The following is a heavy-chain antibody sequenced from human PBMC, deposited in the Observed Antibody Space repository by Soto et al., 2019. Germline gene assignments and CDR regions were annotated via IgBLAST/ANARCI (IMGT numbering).Heavy chain of an antibody. Sequence: CKGSGYSFTSYWIGWVRQMPGKGLEWMGIIYPGDSDTRYSPSFQGQVTISADKSISTAYLQWSSLKAPDTAMYYCARPMVRDYYYYGMDVWXQGTTVNVSS. V-gene: IGHV5-51*01. CDR3: ARPMVRDYYYYGMDV. D-gene: IGHD3-10*01. CDR2: IYPGDSDT. CDR1: GYSFTSYW. J-gene: IGHJ6*02.